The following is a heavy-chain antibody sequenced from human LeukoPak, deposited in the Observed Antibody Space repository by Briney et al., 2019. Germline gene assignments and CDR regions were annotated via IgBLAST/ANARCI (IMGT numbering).Heavy chain of an antibody. CDR3: ARDLLELDAFDI. D-gene: IGHD1-7*01. CDR1: GGSISSYY. CDR2: IYYSGST. V-gene: IGHV4-59*01. Sequence: SETLSLTCTVSGGSISSYYWSWIRQPPGKGLEWVGYIYYSGSTNYNHSPKSRVTISVETSKNQFSLKLSSVTAADTAVYYCARDLLELDAFDIWGQGTMVTVSS. J-gene: IGHJ3*02.